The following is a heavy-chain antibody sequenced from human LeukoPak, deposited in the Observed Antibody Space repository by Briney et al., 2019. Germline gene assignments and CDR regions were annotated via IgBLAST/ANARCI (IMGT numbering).Heavy chain of an antibody. D-gene: IGHD3-10*01. J-gene: IGHJ4*02. V-gene: IGHV3-21*01. CDR1: GFTFDDYA. CDR3: ARDSMVRGDRVDY. Sequence: GGSLRLSCAASGFTFDDYAMHWVRQAPGKGLEWVSGISSSSSYIYYADSVKGRFTISRDNAKNSLYLQMNSLRAEDTAVYYCARDSMVRGDRVDYWGQGTLVTVSS. CDR2: ISSSSSYI.